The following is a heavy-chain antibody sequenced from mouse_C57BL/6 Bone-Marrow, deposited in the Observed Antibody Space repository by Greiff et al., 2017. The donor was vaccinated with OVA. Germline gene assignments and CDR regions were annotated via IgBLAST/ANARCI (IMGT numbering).Heavy chain of an antibody. J-gene: IGHJ2*01. Sequence: QVQLQQSGTELVKPGASVKLSCKASGYTFTSYWMHWVKQRPGQGLEWIGNINPGNGGTNYNEKFKGKATLTADKSSSTTYMPLSCLTSEGSAVYYCARSQLSYWGQGTTLTVSA. V-gene: IGHV1-53*01. CDR2: INPGNGGT. D-gene: IGHD3-2*02. CDR1: GYTFTSYW. CDR3: ARSQLSY.